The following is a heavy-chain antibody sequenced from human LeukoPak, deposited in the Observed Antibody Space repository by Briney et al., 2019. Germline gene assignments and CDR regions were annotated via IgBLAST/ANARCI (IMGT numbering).Heavy chain of an antibody. CDR3: ARSPLIAVADTAWFDP. CDR1: GGSISSSSYY. J-gene: IGHJ5*02. D-gene: IGHD6-19*01. CDR2: VHYSGST. V-gene: IGHV4-39*07. Sequence: PSETLSLTCTVSGGSISSSSYYWGWIRQPPGKGLEWIGSVHYSGSTNYNPSLKSRVTISVDTSKNQFSLKLSSVTAADTAVYYCARSPLIAVADTAWFDPWGQGTLVTVSS.